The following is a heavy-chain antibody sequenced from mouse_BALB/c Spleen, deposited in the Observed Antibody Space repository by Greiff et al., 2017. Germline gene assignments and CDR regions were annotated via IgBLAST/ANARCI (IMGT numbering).Heavy chain of an antibody. D-gene: IGHD1-1*01. J-gene: IGHJ4*01. CDR1: GYTFTSYV. CDR2: INPYNDGT. CDR3: ARSIPDYGSSYSYAMDY. V-gene: IGHV1-14*01. Sequence: VQLQQSGPELVKPGASVKMSCKASGYTFTSYVMHWVKQKPGQGLEWIGYINPYNDGTKYNEKFKGKATLTSDKSSSTAYMELSSLTSEDSAVYYCARSIPDYGSSYSYAMDYWGQGTSVTVSS.